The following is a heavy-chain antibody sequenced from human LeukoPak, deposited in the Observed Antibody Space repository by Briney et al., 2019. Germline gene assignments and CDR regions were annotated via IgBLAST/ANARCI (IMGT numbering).Heavy chain of an antibody. CDR1: GASISNDY. D-gene: IGHD3-10*01. CDR3: ARDEGNYYGMAFDF. V-gene: IGHV4-59*01. J-gene: IGHJ4*02. CDR2: VSSRGAT. Sequence: SETLSLTCTVSGASISNDYWNWIRQSPEKGLEWIGYVSSRGATNYNPSLRSRVTISGDTFKNQFSLRLTSVSAADTAMYFCARDEGNYYGMAFDFWGQGILVTVSS.